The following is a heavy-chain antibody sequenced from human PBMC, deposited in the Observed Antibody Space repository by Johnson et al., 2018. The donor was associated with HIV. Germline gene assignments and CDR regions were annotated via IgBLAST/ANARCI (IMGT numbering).Heavy chain of an antibody. CDR3: VSAFGSGGYSSSWYLGLGPFDI. V-gene: IGHV3-20*04. Sequence: VQLVESGGGVVRPGGSLRLSCAASGFTLDDYDMSWVRQVPGKGLEWVSGINWNGCSTGYADSVKGRFTISRDNAKNSLYLQMNSLRAEDTALYYCVSAFGSGGYSSSWYLGLGPFDIWGHGTMVTVSS. D-gene: IGHD6-13*01. CDR2: INWNGCST. CDR1: GFTLDDYD. J-gene: IGHJ3*02.